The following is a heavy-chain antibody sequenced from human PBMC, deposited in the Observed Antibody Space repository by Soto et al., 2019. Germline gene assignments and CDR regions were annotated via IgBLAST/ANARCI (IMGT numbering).Heavy chain of an antibody. J-gene: IGHJ3*01. V-gene: IGHV1-58*01. D-gene: IGHD2-15*01. Sequence: QMKLVQSGPEVKKPGTSVKVSCKASGFSFTRSAVQWVRQARGQRPEWIGWIVVGSGNTNYAQKFQERVTITRDMSTSTAYMELSSLRSEDTAVYYCAAFATPGDAFDVWGQGTMVTVSS. CDR2: IVVGSGNT. CDR1: GFSFTRSA. CDR3: AAFATPGDAFDV.